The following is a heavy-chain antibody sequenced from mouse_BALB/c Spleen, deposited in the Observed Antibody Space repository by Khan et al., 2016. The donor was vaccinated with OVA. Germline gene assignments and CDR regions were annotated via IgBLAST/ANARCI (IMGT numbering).Heavy chain of an antibody. CDR1: GYTFTEYT. V-gene: IGHV1-18*01. Sequence: VQLKQSGPELVKPGASVKISCKTSGYTFTEYTLHWVKQSHGKSFEWIGVINPKNGITSYNQKFKGKATLTVDKSSSTAYMEFRSLTSEDSAVYYWARDAGRYWGQGTSVTISS. CDR2: INPKNGIT. CDR3: ARDAGRY. J-gene: IGHJ4*01. D-gene: IGHD3-3*01.